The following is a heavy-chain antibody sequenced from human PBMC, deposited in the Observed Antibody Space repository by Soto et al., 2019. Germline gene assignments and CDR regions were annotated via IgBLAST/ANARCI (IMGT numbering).Heavy chain of an antibody. CDR3: ARVATVGTPTGFFAY. V-gene: IGHV5-51*01. J-gene: IGHJ4*02. CDR1: GYSFPTHW. CDR2: IYPGDSDT. D-gene: IGHD1-26*01. Sequence: GASLKIPCKGSGYSFPTHWIGWVRQMPGKGLEWMGIIYPGDSDTRYSPSFQGQVTISVDKSINTAYLQWSTLKASDTAMYYCARVATVGTPTGFFAYWGQATLVTVAS.